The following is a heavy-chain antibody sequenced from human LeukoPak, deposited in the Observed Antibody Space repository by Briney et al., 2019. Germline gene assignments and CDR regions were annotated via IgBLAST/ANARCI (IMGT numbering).Heavy chain of an antibody. CDR2: INPNSGGT. V-gene: IGHV1-2*02. CDR3: ARSTRYNWNDDY. J-gene: IGHJ4*02. D-gene: IGHD1-1*01. Sequence: GASVKVSCKASGYTFTGYYMHWVRQAPGQGREWMGWINPNSGGTNYAQKFQGRVTMTRDTSISTAYMELSRLRSEDTDVYYFARSTRYNWNDDYWGQGTLVTVSS. CDR1: GYTFTGYY.